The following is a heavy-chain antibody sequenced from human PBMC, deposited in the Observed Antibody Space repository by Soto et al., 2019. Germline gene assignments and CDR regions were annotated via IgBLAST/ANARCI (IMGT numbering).Heavy chain of an antibody. CDR2: MWPSGGT. Sequence: KPSETLSLTCAVSGVSIGSPNWWTWVRQAPGKGLEWIGEMWPSGGTTYNPSLRNRVTISVDNSKNHLSLTLTSVTAADTAIYYCARCLHCSNGGRFDPWGQGALVTISS. D-gene: IGHD2-8*01. CDR3: ARCLHCSNGGRFDP. V-gene: IGHV4-4*02. J-gene: IGHJ5*02. CDR1: GVSIGSPNW.